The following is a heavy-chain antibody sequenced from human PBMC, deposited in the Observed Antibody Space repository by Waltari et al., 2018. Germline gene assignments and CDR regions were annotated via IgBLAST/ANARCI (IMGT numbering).Heavy chain of an antibody. CDR2: ISGSGGST. Sequence: EVQLVESGGGLVQPGGSLRLSCAASGFTFSSYAMSWVRQAPGKGLEWVSAISGSGGSTYYADSVKCRCTISRDNAKNTLYLQMNSLRAEDTAVYYCAKAEGAIVVVVAATNDAFDIWGQGTMVTVSS. D-gene: IGHD2-15*01. CDR3: AKAEGAIVVVVAATNDAFDI. V-gene: IGHV3-23*04. J-gene: IGHJ3*02. CDR1: GFTFSSYA.